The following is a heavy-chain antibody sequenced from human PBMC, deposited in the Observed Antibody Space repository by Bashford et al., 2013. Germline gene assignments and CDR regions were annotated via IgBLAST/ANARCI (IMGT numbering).Heavy chain of an antibody. Sequence: ASVKVSCKTSGDTFSSYDINWVRQATGQGPEWVGWMNANSGKTGYAQKFQGRVTMTWDTSISTAYMEVSSLRSDDTAVYYCARSRGATDFDYWGQGTLVTVSS. J-gene: IGHJ4*02. D-gene: IGHD5-24*01. CDR1: GDTFSSYD. CDR2: MNANSGKT. V-gene: IGHV1-8*02. CDR3: ARSRGATDFDY.